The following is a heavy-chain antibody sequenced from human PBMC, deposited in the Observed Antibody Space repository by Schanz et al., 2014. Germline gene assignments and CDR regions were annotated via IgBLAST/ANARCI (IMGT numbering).Heavy chain of an antibody. Sequence: EVQLVESGGGLVQPGGSLRLSCAASGFTFSSYWMHWVRQVPGKGLVWVSRMKSDGSSTSYADSVKGRFTISRDNAKSSLYLQMNSLRGEDTAVYYCAASSGWHPSTDVWGQGTLVTVSS. CDR2: MKSDGSST. V-gene: IGHV3-74*01. J-gene: IGHJ4*02. CDR1: GFTFSSYW. D-gene: IGHD6-19*01. CDR3: AASSGWHPSTDV.